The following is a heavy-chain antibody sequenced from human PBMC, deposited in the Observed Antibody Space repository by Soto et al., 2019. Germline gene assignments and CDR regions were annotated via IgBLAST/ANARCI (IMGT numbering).Heavy chain of an antibody. CDR3: ANDEYDILTGFPEYYYYGMDV. CDR2: ISGSGGST. J-gene: IGHJ6*02. V-gene: IGHV3-23*01. CDR1: GFTFSSYA. D-gene: IGHD3-9*01. Sequence: GGSLRLSCAASGFTFSSYAMSWVRQAPGKGLEWVSAISGSGGSTYYADSVKGRFTISRDNSKNTLYLQMNSLRAEDTAVYYCANDEYDILTGFPEYYYYGMDVWGQGXTVTVS.